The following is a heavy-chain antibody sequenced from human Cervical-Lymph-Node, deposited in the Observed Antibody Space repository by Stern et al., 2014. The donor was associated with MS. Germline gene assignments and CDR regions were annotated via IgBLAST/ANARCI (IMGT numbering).Heavy chain of an antibody. Sequence: QLVQSGPEVKKPGTSVKVSCKASGFTFTSSAVQWVRQARGQRLDWIGWIVVGSGNTNYAQKFQERVTITRDMSTSTAYMELSSLRSEDTAVYYCAAPPEGSYAPFDYWGQGTLVTVSS. V-gene: IGHV1-58*01. D-gene: IGHD3-16*01. CDR2: IVVGSGNT. CDR3: AAPPEGSYAPFDY. J-gene: IGHJ4*02. CDR1: GFTFTSSA.